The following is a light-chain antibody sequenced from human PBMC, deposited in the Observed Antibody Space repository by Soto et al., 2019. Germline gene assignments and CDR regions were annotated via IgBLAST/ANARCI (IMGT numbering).Light chain of an antibody. V-gene: IGKV3-15*01. CDR1: QSVSSN. Sequence: EIVMTQSPATLSVSPGERATLSCRASQSVSSNLAWYQQKPGQAPRLLIYGASTRATGIPARFSGSGSGTEFTLTIRNLQSDDVTVYYCQQYNNWPPEGTFVQGTKVEIK. J-gene: IGKJ1*01. CDR2: GAS. CDR3: QQYNNWPPEGT.